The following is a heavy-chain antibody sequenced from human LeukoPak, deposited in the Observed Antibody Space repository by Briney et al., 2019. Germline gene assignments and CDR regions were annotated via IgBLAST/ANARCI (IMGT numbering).Heavy chain of an antibody. Sequence: GGSLRLSCAASGFTFDTYAITWGRQAPGKGLEWVASVSGGLGATYYSDSVRGRFTISRDNSKKTVSLQLNSLRAEDTGVYYCTKGGDMTNSWYSYGMDVWGQGTTVIVSS. D-gene: IGHD3-16*01. CDR3: TKGGDMTNSWYSYGMDV. CDR1: GFTFDTYA. V-gene: IGHV3-23*01. J-gene: IGHJ6*02. CDR2: VSGGLGAT.